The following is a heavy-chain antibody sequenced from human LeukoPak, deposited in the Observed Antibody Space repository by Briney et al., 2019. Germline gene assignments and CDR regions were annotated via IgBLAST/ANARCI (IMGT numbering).Heavy chain of an antibody. Sequence: GGSLRLSCAASGFTFSSYWMSWVRQAPGKGLEWVSYIDARSGITYYADSVQGRFTISRDNAQESVFLQMNSLRADDTAVYYCARTYDFGRGPPGDAFDNWGPGTLVTVSS. V-gene: IGHV3-48*01. CDR3: ARTYDFGRGPPGDAFDN. CDR2: IDARSGIT. CDR1: GFTFSSYW. J-gene: IGHJ3*02. D-gene: IGHD3-3*01.